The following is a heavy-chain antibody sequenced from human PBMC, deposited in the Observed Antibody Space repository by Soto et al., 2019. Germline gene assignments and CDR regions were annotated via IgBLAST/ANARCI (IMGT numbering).Heavy chain of an antibody. D-gene: IGHD5-12*01. CDR2: IFWDDDK. Sequence: QITLKESGPTLVKPTQTLTLTCSFSGFSLSTRGVGVGWIRQPPGKALEWLALIFWDDDKWYSPSLRSRLTITEDTSKSQVVLTKTNMDPVDTATYYCAHRSRGYAYYFDQCGQGTLVTVSA. V-gene: IGHV2-5*02. CDR3: AHRSRGYAYYFDQ. CDR1: GFSLSTRGVG. J-gene: IGHJ4*02.